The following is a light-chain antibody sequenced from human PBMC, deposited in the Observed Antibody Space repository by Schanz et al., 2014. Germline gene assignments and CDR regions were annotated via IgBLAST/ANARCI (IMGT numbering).Light chain of an antibody. CDR3: LQDGGYPLT. Sequence: ATQMTQSPSSLSASVGDRVIITCRASQAIGNDLGWYQQKPGQAPKVLIYAAFTLLSGVPSRFSGTGSGTEFTLTISSLQPEDFATYYCLQDGGYPLTFGGGTKVE. J-gene: IGKJ4*01. V-gene: IGKV1-6*01. CDR1: QAIGND. CDR2: AAF.